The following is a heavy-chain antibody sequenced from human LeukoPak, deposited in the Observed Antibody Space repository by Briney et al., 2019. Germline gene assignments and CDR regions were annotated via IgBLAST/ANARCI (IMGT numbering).Heavy chain of an antibody. Sequence: PSETLSLTCTVSGDFITAYYWSWIRQTRGKGLEWIGYVYYSGSTEYNPSLRSRVTMSLEMSKHQFSLNLTSVTAADMAVYYCARRPATMTWFDPWGQGTLVTVSS. CDR3: ARRPATMTWFDP. CDR2: VYYSGST. CDR1: GDFITAYY. D-gene: IGHD2-2*01. J-gene: IGHJ5*02. V-gene: IGHV4-59*01.